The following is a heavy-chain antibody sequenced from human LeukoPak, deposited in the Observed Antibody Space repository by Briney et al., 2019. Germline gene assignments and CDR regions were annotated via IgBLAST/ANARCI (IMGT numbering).Heavy chain of an antibody. D-gene: IGHD2-15*01. V-gene: IGHV3-21*01. CDR3: ARGGSALNWFDP. J-gene: IGHJ5*02. CDR2: ISSSSSYI. CDR1: GFTFSSYS. Sequence: GGSLRLSCAASGFTFSSYSMNWDRQAPGKGLEWVASISSSSSYIYYADSVKGRFTISRDNAKNSLYLQMNSLRAEDTAVYYCARGGSALNWFDPWGQGTLVTVSS.